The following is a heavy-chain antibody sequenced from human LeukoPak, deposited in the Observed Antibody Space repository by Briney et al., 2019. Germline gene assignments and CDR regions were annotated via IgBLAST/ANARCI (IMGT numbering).Heavy chain of an antibody. CDR2: ISFGGST. D-gene: IGHD5-24*01. J-gene: IGHJ6*04. CDR1: CGSHKTSC. CDR3: ATGCAYNDV. V-gene: IGHV4-59*01. Sequence: SETLSLTCAVSCGSHKTSCMRWVRPPPRKGLEWVGYISFGGSTNYNPSLTSGVTISVDTSTNKFSLMLSSVTAADTPVYCCATGCAYNDVWGKGTTVPVSS.